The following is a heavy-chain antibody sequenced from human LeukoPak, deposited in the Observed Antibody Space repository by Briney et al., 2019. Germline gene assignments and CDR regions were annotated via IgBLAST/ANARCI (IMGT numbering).Heavy chain of an antibody. V-gene: IGHV3-74*01. CDR1: GFTFSDHW. CDR3: ARDRPIYDILTGYYLDY. CDR2: IRNDGGET. Sequence: PGGSLRLSCVGSGFTFSDHWMHWVRQAPGKGLVWVSRIRNDGGETNYADSVKGRFTISRDNAKNTLFLQVNSLRAEDTAVYYCARDRPIYDILTGYYLDYWGQGTLVTVSS. D-gene: IGHD3-9*01. J-gene: IGHJ4*02.